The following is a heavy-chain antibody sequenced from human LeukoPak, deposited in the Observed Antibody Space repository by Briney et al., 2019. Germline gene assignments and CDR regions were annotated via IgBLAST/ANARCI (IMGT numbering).Heavy chain of an antibody. Sequence: GGSLRLSCAPSGFSFSHAWMIWVRQAPGKGLEWVGLIKNKGDGETTHYTEPVKARFTISRDDSKDMLYLQMNSLGTEDTGIYYCSTGQYSATHDGYWGQGTLVTVSS. D-gene: IGHD4-11*01. CDR2: IKNKGDGETT. CDR3: STGQYSATHDGY. J-gene: IGHJ4*02. CDR1: GFSFSHAW. V-gene: IGHV3-15*01.